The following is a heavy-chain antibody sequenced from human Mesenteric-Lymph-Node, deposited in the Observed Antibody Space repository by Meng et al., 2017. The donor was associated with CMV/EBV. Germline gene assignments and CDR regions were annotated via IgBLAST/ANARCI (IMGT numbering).Heavy chain of an antibody. CDR1: GYGFPGYF. CDR2: INPYNGDT. Sequence: ASVKVSCKASGYGFPGYFIHWIRQAPGQGLEWMGRINPYNGDTKYAQKFQGRVTMTRDTSISTAYMDLSRLRSDDTAVYFCARVWDYYAMDVWGQGTTVTVSS. CDR3: ARVWDYYAMDV. D-gene: IGHD7-27*01. J-gene: IGHJ6*02. V-gene: IGHV1-2*06.